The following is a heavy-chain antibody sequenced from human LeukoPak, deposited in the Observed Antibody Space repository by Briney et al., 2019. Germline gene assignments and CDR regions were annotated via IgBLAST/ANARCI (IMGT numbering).Heavy chain of an antibody. CDR2: ISGSGGST. CDR3: AKDQGITMVRGVIILFDY. D-gene: IGHD3-10*01. Sequence: GGTLRLSCAASGFTFSSYGMSWVRQAPGKGLEWVSAISGSGGSTYYADSVKGRFTISRDNSKNTLYLQMNSLRAEDTAVYYCAKDQGITMVRGVIILFDYWGQGTLVTVSP. CDR1: GFTFSSYG. J-gene: IGHJ4*02. V-gene: IGHV3-23*01.